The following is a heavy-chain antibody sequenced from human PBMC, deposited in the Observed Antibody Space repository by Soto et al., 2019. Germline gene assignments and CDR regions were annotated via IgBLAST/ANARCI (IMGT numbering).Heavy chain of an antibody. Sequence: PGGSLRLSCAASGFTFSSYSMNWVRQAQGKGLEWVSSISSSSSYIYYADSVKGRFTISRDNAKNSLYLQMNSLRAEDTAVYYCARDGVVPAAILYYYYGMDVWGQGTTVTVSS. CDR3: ARDGVVPAAILYYYYGMDV. CDR1: GFTFSSYS. V-gene: IGHV3-21*01. CDR2: ISSSSSYI. J-gene: IGHJ6*02. D-gene: IGHD2-2*02.